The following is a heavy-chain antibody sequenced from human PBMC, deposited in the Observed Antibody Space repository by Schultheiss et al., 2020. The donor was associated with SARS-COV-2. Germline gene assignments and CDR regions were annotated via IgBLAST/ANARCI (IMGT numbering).Heavy chain of an antibody. CDR3: ARDVSGSEGYCSSTSCWGGPWFDP. Sequence: SETLSLTCAISGDSVSSNSAAWNWIRQSPSRGLEWLGRTYYRSKWYNDYAVSVKSRITINPDTSKNQFSLQLNSVTPEDTAVYYCARDVSGSEGYCSSTSCWGGPWFDPWGQGTLVTVSS. D-gene: IGHD2-2*01. CDR2: TYYRSKWYN. J-gene: IGHJ5*02. CDR1: GDSVSSNSAA. V-gene: IGHV6-1*01.